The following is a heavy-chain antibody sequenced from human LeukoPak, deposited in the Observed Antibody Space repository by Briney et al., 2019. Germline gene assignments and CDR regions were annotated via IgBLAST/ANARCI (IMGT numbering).Heavy chain of an antibody. CDR1: GYTLTELP. D-gene: IGHD1-1*01. CDR2: FDPEDGET. J-gene: IGHJ3*02. Sequence: ASVKVSCKVFGYTLTELPIHWVRQAPGKGLEWVGGFDPEDGETTYAQEFQGRVTMTEDTSTDTAYMEVSGLRSEDTAVYYCATRTTGTTDALDIWGQGTMVTVSS. V-gene: IGHV1-24*01. CDR3: ATRTTGTTDALDI.